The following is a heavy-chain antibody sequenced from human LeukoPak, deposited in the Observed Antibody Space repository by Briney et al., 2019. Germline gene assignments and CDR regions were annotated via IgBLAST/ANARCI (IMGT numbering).Heavy chain of an antibody. CDR2: ISSSSSYI. V-gene: IGHV3-21*01. J-gene: IGHJ4*02. CDR1: GFTLSSYS. Sequence: TAGGSLRLSCAASGFTLSSYSMNWVRQAPGKGLEWVSSISSSSSYIYYADSVKGRFTISRDNAKNSLYLQMNSLRAEDTAVYYCARDPELWFGEFPLDYWGQGTLVTVSS. CDR3: ARDPELWFGEFPLDY. D-gene: IGHD3-10*01.